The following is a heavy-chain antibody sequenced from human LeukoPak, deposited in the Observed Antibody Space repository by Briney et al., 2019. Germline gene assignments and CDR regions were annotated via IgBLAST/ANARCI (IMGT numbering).Heavy chain of an antibody. CDR2: ISAYNGNT. Sequence: ASVKVSCKASGYTFTSYGISWVRQAPGQGLEWMGWISAYNGNTNYAQKLQGRVTMTTDTSTSTVYMELSSLRSEDTAVYYCARVEAYSSSSYDYWGQGTLVTVSS. CDR3: ARVEAYSSSSYDY. J-gene: IGHJ4*02. CDR1: GYTFTSYG. D-gene: IGHD6-6*01. V-gene: IGHV1-18*01.